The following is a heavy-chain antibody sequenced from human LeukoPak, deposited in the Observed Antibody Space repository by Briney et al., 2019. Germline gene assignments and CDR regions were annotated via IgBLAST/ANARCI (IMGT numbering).Heavy chain of an antibody. CDR3: ARAYYDILTGYYSGMDV. D-gene: IGHD3-9*01. Sequence: ASVKVSCKASGYTFTSYGISWVRQAPEQGLEWMGWISAYNGNTNYAQKLQGRVTMTTDTSTSTAYMELRSLRSDDTAVYYCARAYYDILTGYYSGMDVWGKGTTVTVSS. CDR2: ISAYNGNT. CDR1: GYTFTSYG. J-gene: IGHJ6*04. V-gene: IGHV1-18*04.